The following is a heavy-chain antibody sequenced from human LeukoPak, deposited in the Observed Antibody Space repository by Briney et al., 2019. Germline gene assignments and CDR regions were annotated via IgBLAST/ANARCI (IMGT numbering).Heavy chain of an antibody. J-gene: IGHJ5*02. V-gene: IGHV4-59*12. D-gene: IGHD2-15*01. CDR1: GGSFSGYY. CDR3: ARGTSLYCSGGSCYSGRRYNWFDP. Sequence: TSETLSLTCAVYGGSFSGYYWSWIRQPPGKGLEYIGYVYYSGSTNYNPSLKSRVTISVDTSKNQFSLKLSSVTAADTAVYYCARGTSLYCSGGSCYSGRRYNWFDPWGQGTLVTVSS. CDR2: VYYSGST.